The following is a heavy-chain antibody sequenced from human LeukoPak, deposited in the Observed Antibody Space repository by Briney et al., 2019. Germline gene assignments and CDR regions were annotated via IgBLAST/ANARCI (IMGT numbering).Heavy chain of an antibody. CDR1: GFTFSDYY. Sequence: GGSLRLSCAASGFTFSDYYMSWIRQAPGKGLEWVSYISSSGSTIYYADSVKGRFTISRDNAKNSLYLRMNSLRAEDTAVYYCARADFWSGYPSYYYYGMDVWGQGTTVTVSS. CDR2: ISSSGSTI. D-gene: IGHD3-3*01. J-gene: IGHJ6*02. CDR3: ARADFWSGYPSYYYYGMDV. V-gene: IGHV3-11*01.